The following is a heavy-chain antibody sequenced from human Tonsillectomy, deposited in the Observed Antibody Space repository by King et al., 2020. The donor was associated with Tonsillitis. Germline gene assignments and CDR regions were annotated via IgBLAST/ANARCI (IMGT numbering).Heavy chain of an antibody. CDR3: AREGCSGGSCYILYYYGMDV. V-gene: IGHV1-69*12. Sequence: QLVQSGAEVKKPGSSVNVSCKASGGTFSSYAISWVRQAPGQGLEWMGGIIPIFGTANYAQKFQGRVTITADESTSTAYMELSSLRSEDTAVYYCAREGCSGGSCYILYYYGMDVWGKGTTVTVSS. D-gene: IGHD2-15*01. CDR1: GGTFSSYA. CDR2: IIPIFGTA. J-gene: IGHJ6*04.